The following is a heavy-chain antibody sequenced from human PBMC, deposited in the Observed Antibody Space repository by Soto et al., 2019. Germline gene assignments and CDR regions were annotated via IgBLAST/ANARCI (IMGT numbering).Heavy chain of an antibody. CDR1: GFTFSSYA. J-gene: IGHJ6*02. CDR3: AKDLSSSWYVDYYYYGMDV. CDR2: ISGSGGST. Sequence: GGSLRLSCAASGFTFSSYAMSWVRQAPGKGLEWVSAISGSGGSTYYADSVKGRFTISRDNSKNTLYLQMNSLRAEDTAVYYCAKDLSSSWYVDYYYYGMDVRGQGTTVTVSS. V-gene: IGHV3-23*01. D-gene: IGHD6-13*01.